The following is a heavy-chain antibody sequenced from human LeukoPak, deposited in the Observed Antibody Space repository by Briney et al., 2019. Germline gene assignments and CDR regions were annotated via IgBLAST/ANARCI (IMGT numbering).Heavy chain of an antibody. Sequence: PGGSLRLSCAASGFTFSSYSMNWVRQAPGKGLEWVSSISSSSSYIYHADSVKGRFTISRDNAKNSLYLQMNSLRAEDTAVYYCARAYGDYEDFDYWGQGTLVTVSS. CDR2: ISSSSSYI. D-gene: IGHD4-17*01. CDR3: ARAYGDYEDFDY. CDR1: GFTFSSYS. V-gene: IGHV3-21*01. J-gene: IGHJ4*02.